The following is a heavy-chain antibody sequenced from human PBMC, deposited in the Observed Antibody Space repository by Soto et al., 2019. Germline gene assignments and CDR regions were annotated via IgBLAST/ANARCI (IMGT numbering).Heavy chain of an antibody. J-gene: IGHJ3*01. CDR1: GFTFTTYA. CDR2: ITSGGGT. Sequence: EGKLLESGGGLVQPGGSLRLSCAASGFTFTTYAMSWVRQAPGKGLEWVSGITSGGGTYYADSVKGRFTISRDISKNTLYLQMSSLRAEDTAVYYCAKRELVNAFDFWGRGTMVTVSS. D-gene: IGHD1-26*01. V-gene: IGHV3-23*01. CDR3: AKRELVNAFDF.